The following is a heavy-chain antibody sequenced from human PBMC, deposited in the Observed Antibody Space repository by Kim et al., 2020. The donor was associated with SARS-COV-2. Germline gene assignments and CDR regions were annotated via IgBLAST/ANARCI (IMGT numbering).Heavy chain of an antibody. CDR2: INAGNGNT. D-gene: IGHD2-2*01. CDR3: ARDLVPAAMGDYYYGMDV. CDR1: GYTFTSYA. J-gene: IGHJ6*02. Sequence: ASVKVSCKASGYTFTSYAMHWVRQAPGQRLEWMGWINAGNGNTKYSQKFQGRVTITRDTSASTAYMELSSLRSEDTAVYYCARDLVPAAMGDYYYGMDVWGQGTTVTVSS. V-gene: IGHV1-3*01.